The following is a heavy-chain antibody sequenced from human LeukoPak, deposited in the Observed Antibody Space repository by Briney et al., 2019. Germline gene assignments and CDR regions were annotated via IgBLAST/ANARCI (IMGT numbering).Heavy chain of an antibody. J-gene: IGHJ3*02. V-gene: IGHV3-20*04. CDR3: ARGDGDTAMVRGAFDI. CDR2: INWNGGST. D-gene: IGHD5-18*01. CDR1: GFTFDDYG. Sequence: GGSLRLSCAASGFTFDDYGMSWVRQAPGKGLEWVSGINWNGGSTGYADSVKGRFTISRDNAKNSLYLQMNSLRAEDTALYYCARGDGDTAMVRGAFDIWGQGTMVTVSS.